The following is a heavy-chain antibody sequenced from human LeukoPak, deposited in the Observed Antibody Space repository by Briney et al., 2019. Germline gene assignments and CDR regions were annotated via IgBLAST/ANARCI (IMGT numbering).Heavy chain of an antibody. V-gene: IGHV4-61*02. CDR2: IYSSGST. D-gene: IGHD2-2*01. CDR3: ARFFSDQLLFNYYYMDV. Sequence: SETLSLTCTVSGGSISSGTFYWSWIRQPAGKGLEWIGRIYSSGSTNYNPSLKSRVTISVDTSKNQFSLKLSSVTAADTAVYYCARFFSDQLLFNYYYMDVWGKGTTVTVSS. J-gene: IGHJ6*03. CDR1: GGSISSGTFY.